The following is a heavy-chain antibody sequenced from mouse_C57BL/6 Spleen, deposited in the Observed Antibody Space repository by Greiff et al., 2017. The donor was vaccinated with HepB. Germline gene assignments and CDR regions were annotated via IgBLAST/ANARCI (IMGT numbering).Heavy chain of an antibody. D-gene: IGHD1-1*01. V-gene: IGHV1-80*01. J-gene: IGHJ1*03. CDR3: ARGYGRSYEDWYFDV. Sequence: QVQLQQSGAELVKPGASVKISCKASGYAFSSYWMNWVKQRPGKGLEWIGQIYPGDGDTNYNGKFKGKATLTADKSSSTAYMQLSSLTSEDSAVYFCARGYGRSYEDWYFDVWGTGTTVTVSS. CDR1: GYAFSSYW. CDR2: IYPGDGDT.